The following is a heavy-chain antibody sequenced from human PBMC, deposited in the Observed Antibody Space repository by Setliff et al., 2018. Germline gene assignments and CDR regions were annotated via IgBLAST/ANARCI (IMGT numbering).Heavy chain of an antibody. CDR1: GGSISSGSDY. CDR3: ARHVGPADRADYFQH. V-gene: IGHV4-39*01. CDR2: VYHSGGT. J-gene: IGHJ1*01. Sequence: PSETLSLTCTVSGGSISSGSDYWAWIRQPPGKGLEWLGTVYHSGGTYYNPSLKSRVTMSVDTSKNLFSLKLNSVTAADTALYYCARHVGPADRADYFQHWGQGTLVTVSS.